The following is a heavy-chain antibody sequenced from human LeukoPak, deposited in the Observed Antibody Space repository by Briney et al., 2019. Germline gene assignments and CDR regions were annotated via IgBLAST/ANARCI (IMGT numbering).Heavy chain of an antibody. V-gene: IGHV3-11*01. Sequence: GGSLRLSCAASGFTFSDYYMSWIRQAPGKGLEWVSYISSSGSTIYYADSVKGRFTTSRDNAKNSLYLQMNSLRAEDTAVYYCARDHSEQYYFDYWGQGTLVTVSS. CDR3: ARDHSEQYYFDY. D-gene: IGHD1/OR15-1a*01. CDR2: ISSSGSTI. CDR1: GFTFSDYY. J-gene: IGHJ4*02.